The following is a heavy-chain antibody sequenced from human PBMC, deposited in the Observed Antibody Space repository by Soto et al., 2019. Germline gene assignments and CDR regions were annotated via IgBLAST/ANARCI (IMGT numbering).Heavy chain of an antibody. V-gene: IGHV1-3*01. Sequence: ASVKVSCKASGYTFTSYAMHWVRQAPGQRLEWMGWINAGNGNTKYSQKFQGRVTITRDTSASTAYMELRSLRSDDTAVYYCARVKASGWLNWFDPWGQGTLVTVSS. CDR1: GYTFTSYA. J-gene: IGHJ5*02. CDR2: INAGNGNT. CDR3: ARVKASGWLNWFDP. D-gene: IGHD6-19*01.